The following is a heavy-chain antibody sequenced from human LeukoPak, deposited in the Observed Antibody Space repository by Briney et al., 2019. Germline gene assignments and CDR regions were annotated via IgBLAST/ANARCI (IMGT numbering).Heavy chain of an antibody. CDR1: GLTFSNAW. V-gene: IGHV3-15*01. CDR3: AKSLGRDDYNYRLFDS. Sequence: PGGSLRLSCAASGLTFSNAWMSWVRQAPGKGLEWVGRIKSKTDGGTTDYAAPVKGRFTISRDDSKNTLYLQMNNLRAEDTAVYYCAKSLGRDDYNYRLFDSWGQGTLVTVSS. J-gene: IGHJ4*02. D-gene: IGHD5-24*01. CDR2: IKSKTDGGTT.